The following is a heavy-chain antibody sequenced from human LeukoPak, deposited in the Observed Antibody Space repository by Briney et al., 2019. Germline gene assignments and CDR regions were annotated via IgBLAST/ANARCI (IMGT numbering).Heavy chain of an antibody. D-gene: IGHD3-10*01. J-gene: IGHJ5*02. CDR2: IIPIFGTA. V-gene: IGHV1-69*13. CDR1: GGTFSSYA. Sequence: SVKVSCKASGGTFSSYAISWVRQAPGQGLEWMGGIIPIFGTANYAQKFQGRVTITADESTSTAYMELSSLRSEDTAVYYCARVLDLYGSGSYYTNFWVVWFDPWGQGTLVTVSS. CDR3: ARVLDLYGSGSYYTNFWVVWFDP.